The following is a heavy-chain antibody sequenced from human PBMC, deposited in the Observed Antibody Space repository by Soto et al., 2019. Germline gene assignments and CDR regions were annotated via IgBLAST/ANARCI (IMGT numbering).Heavy chain of an antibody. D-gene: IGHD6-13*01. J-gene: IGHJ4*02. Sequence: QVQLVQSGAEVKKPGASVKVSCKASGYTFTSYGINWVRQAPGQGLEWMGWINTYDGNTNHAQKFQGRVTVTTDTSTSTAYMELRSLSSDDTAVYYCAASQQFDYWGQGTLVTVSS. V-gene: IGHV1-18*01. CDR2: INTYDGNT. CDR3: AASQQFDY. CDR1: GYTFTSYG.